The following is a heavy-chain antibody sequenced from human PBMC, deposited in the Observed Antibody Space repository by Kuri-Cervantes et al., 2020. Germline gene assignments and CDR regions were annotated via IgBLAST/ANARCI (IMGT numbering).Heavy chain of an antibody. CDR3: ASQGDLGY. CDR2: ISSDGSET. V-gene: IGHV3-7*01. Sequence: GGSLRLSCGASGFTFGTYWMSWVRQTPGKGLEWVAYISSDGSETKCVDSVKGRFTISRDNAKNSLYLQMNSLRAEDTAVYYCASQGDLGYWGQGTLVTVSS. CDR1: GFTFGTYW. J-gene: IGHJ4*02. D-gene: IGHD3-16*01.